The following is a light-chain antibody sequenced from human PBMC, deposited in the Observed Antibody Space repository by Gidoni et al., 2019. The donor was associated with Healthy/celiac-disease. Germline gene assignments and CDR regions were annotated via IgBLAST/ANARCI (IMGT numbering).Light chain of an antibody. V-gene: IGKV3-20*01. CDR1: QSVSRSY. CDR2: GAS. Sequence: EIVFTHSPGTLSLSPGERATLSCRASQSVSRSYLAWYQQKPGQAPRLLIYGASSRATGIPDRFSGSGSGTDFTLTISRLEPEDFAVYYCQQYGSSPRTFGQGTKVEIK. CDR3: QQYGSSPRT. J-gene: IGKJ1*01.